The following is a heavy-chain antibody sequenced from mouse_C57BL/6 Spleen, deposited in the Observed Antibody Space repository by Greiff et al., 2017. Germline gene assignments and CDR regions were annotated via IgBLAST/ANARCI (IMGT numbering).Heavy chain of an antibody. CDR1: GYTFTSYG. D-gene: IGHD1-1*01. V-gene: IGHV1-81*01. CDR3: ARSLNYYGSSYNAMDY. Sequence: QVQLKESGAELARPGASVKLSCKASGYTFTSYGISWVKQRTGQGLEWIGEIYPRSGNTYYNEKFKGKDTLTADKSSSTAYMELRSLTSEDSAVYFCARSLNYYGSSYNAMDYWGQGTSVTVSS. CDR2: IYPRSGNT. J-gene: IGHJ4*01.